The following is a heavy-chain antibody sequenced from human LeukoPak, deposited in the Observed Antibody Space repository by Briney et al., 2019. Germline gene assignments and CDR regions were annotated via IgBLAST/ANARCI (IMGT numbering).Heavy chain of an antibody. CDR1: GYTFTGYY. V-gene: IGHV1-2*02. J-gene: IGHJ4*02. CDR2: INPNSGGT. CDR3: ARDSAVATIELNYFDY. Sequence: GASVKVSCKASGYTFTGYYMHWVRQAPGQGLEWMGWINPNSGGTNYAQKFQGRVTMTRDTSISTAYMELSRLRSDDTAVYYCARDSAVATIELNYFDYWGQGTLVTVSS. D-gene: IGHD5-12*01.